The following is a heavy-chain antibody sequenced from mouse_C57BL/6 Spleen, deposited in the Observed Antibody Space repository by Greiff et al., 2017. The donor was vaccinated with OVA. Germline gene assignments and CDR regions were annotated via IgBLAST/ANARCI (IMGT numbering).Heavy chain of an antibody. D-gene: IGHD4-1*01. Sequence: QVQLKQSGAELLKPGASVKLSCKATGYTFTGYWIEWVKQRPGHGLEWIGEILPGSGSTNYTEKFKGKATFTADTSSNTAYMQLSSLTTEDSAIYYCARSAFRNWDGDGYWGQGTTLTVSS. V-gene: IGHV1-9*01. CDR1: GYTFTGYW. CDR3: ARSAFRNWDGDGY. J-gene: IGHJ2*01. CDR2: ILPGSGST.